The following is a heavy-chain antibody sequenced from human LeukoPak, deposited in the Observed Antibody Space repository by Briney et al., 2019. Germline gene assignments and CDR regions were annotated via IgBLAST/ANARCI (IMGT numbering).Heavy chain of an antibody. CDR3: ARDARRSGYPDY. Sequence: SETLSLTCTVSGYSISSGYYWGWIRQPPGKGLEWIGSIYHSGSTYYNPSLKSRVTISVDTSKNQFSLKLSSVTAADTAVYYCARDARRSGYPDYWGQGTLVTVSS. D-gene: IGHD3-3*01. J-gene: IGHJ4*02. V-gene: IGHV4-38-2*02. CDR2: IYHSGST. CDR1: GYSISSGYY.